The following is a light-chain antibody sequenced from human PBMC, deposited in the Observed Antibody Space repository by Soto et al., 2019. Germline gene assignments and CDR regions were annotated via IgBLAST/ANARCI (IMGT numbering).Light chain of an antibody. CDR1: QSVSSY. CDR2: DAS. J-gene: IGKJ4*01. CDR3: QHRSSCLT. Sequence: EIVLTQSPATLSLSPGERATLSCRASQSVSSYLAWYQQKPGQAPRLLIYDASNRATGIPARFSGSGSGTVFPLTISSLEPEDFAVYCCQHRSSCLTFGEGTKVEIK. V-gene: IGKV3-11*01.